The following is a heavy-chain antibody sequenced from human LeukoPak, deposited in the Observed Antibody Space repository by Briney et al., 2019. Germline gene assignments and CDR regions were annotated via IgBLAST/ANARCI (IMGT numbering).Heavy chain of an antibody. V-gene: IGHV3-64D*06. CDR2: ISPTGGST. J-gene: IGHJ4*02. Sequence: GGSLRLSCSASGFAFSGYAMHWVRQAPGQGLQYVSTISPTGGSTYYADSVRGRFSIPRDNSKNTRYLQMSSLRPEDTAVYYCVPKGTEGYWGQGTLATVSS. CDR3: VPKGTEGY. CDR1: GFAFSGYA.